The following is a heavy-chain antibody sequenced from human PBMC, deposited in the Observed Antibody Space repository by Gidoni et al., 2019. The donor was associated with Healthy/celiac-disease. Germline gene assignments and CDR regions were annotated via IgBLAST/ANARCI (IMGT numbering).Heavy chain of an antibody. CDR3: ARLGPSPELLWFGELPLYFDY. CDR2: IYPGDSDT. D-gene: IGHD3-10*01. Sequence: EVQLVQSGAEVKTPGESLKISCKGSGYSFTSYWIGWVRQMPGKGLEWMGIIYPGDSDTRYSPSFQGQVTISADKSISTAYLQWSSLKASDTAMYYCARLGPSPELLWFGELPLYFDYWGQGTLVTVSS. CDR1: GYSFTSYW. J-gene: IGHJ4*02. V-gene: IGHV5-51*01.